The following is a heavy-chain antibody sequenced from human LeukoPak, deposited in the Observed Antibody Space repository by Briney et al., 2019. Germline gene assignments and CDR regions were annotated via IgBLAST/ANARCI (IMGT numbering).Heavy chain of an antibody. V-gene: IGHV1-18*04. CDR3: ARDVPIEGATTRGHDY. D-gene: IGHD1-26*01. Sequence: ASVNVSCKASGYTFTGYYMHWVRQAPGQGLEWMGWISVYNGNTNYEQKLQGRVTMTTDTSTSTAYMELRSLRSDDTAVYYCARDVPIEGATTRGHDYWGQGTQVTVSS. J-gene: IGHJ4*02. CDR2: ISVYNGNT. CDR1: GYTFTGYY.